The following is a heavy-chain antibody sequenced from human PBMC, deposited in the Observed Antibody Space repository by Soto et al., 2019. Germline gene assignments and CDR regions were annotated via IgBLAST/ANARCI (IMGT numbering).Heavy chain of an antibody. CDR2: IIPIFGTA. CDR1: GGTFSSYS. CDR3: ARISRNYYYYGMDV. V-gene: IGHV1-69*13. J-gene: IGHJ6*02. Sequence: ASVKVSCKASGGTFSSYSMSWVRQAPGQGLEWMGGIIPIFGTANYAQKFQGRVTITADESTSTAYMELSSLRSEDTAVYYCARISRNYYYYGMDVWGQGTTVTVSS. D-gene: IGHD3-3*02.